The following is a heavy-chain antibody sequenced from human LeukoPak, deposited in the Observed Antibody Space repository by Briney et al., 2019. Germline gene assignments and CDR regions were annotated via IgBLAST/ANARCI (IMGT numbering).Heavy chain of an antibody. CDR1: GGSISGYY. V-gene: IGHV4-59*01. D-gene: IGHD5-24*01. CDR3: ARWLQLRDAFDI. Sequence: SETLSLTCTVSGGSISGYYWTWIRQSPGKTLEWIGFIYYTGRTNYNASLKSRVSISVDTSKNQFSLELSSVTAADTAVYYCARWLQLRDAFDIWGQGTMVTVSS. CDR2: IYYTGRT. J-gene: IGHJ3*02.